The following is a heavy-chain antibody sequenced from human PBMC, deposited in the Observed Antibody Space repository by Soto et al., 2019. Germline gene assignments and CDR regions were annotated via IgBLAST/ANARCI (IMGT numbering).Heavy chain of an antibody. CDR1: GGSLSSSGYY. J-gene: IGHJ5*02. Sequence: SETLSLTCTVSGGSLSSSGYYWGWIRQPPGKGLEYIGGIYYSGSTYYNPSLKSRVTISVDTSKNYFSLKLRSVTAADTAVYYCARQAHHDNWFDPWGQGTLVTVSS. CDR3: ARQAHHDNWFDP. V-gene: IGHV4-39*01. CDR2: IYYSGST.